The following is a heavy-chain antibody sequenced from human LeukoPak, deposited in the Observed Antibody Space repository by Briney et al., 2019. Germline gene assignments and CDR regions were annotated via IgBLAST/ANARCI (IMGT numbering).Heavy chain of an antibody. CDR3: ARDLLTMVRGISGY. D-gene: IGHD3-10*01. CDR2: ISSSSSYI. V-gene: IGHV3-21*01. Sequence: GGSLRLSCAASGFTFSTYSMNWVRQAPGKGLEWVSSISSSSSYIYFADSVKGRFTISRDNAKNLLYLQMNSLRAEDTAVYYCARDLLTMVRGISGYWGQGTLVTVSS. CDR1: GFTFSTYS. J-gene: IGHJ4*02.